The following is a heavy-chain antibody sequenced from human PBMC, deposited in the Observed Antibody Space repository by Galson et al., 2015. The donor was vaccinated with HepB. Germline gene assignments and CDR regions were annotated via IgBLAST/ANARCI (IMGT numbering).Heavy chain of an antibody. CDR2: ISAYNGNT. CDR3: ARGVSMFRGPMGYMDV. D-gene: IGHD3-10*01. CDR1: GYTFPSYG. Sequence: SVKVSCKASGYTFPSYGITWVRQAPGQGLEWMGWISAYNGNTNYAQKVQGRVTMTTDTSTRTAYMELRSLRSDDTAVYYCARGVSMFRGPMGYMDVWGKGTTVTVSS. V-gene: IGHV1-18*01. J-gene: IGHJ6*03.